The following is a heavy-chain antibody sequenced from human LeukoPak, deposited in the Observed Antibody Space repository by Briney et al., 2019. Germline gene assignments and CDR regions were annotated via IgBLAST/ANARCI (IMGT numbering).Heavy chain of an antibody. CDR3: ARDPYRDAPDYFDY. CDR2: IYHSGST. V-gene: IGHV4-4*02. Sequence: PSGTLSLTCAVSGGSISSSNWWSWVRQPPGKGLEWIGEIYHSGSTNYNPSLKSRVTISVDKSKNQFSLKLSSVTAADTAVYYCARDPYRDAPDYFDYWGQGTLVTVSS. CDR1: GGSISSSNW. J-gene: IGHJ4*02.